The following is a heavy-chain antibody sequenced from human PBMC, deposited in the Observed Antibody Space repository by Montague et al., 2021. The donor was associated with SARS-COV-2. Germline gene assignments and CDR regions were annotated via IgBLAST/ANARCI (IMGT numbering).Heavy chain of an antibody. D-gene: IGHD3-22*01. CDR3: ARHGKTRIAMIVVVIGYFDY. V-gene: IGHV4-39*01. J-gene: IGHJ4*02. Sequence: SETLSLTCTVSGGSMSSSIYYWGWIRQPPGKGLEWMGSMDYSWSTYYKPALKSRGTISVDTSKNQFSLKLSSVTAADTAVYYCARHGKTRIAMIVVVIGYFDYSGTGTLVTVSS. CDR1: GGSMSSSIYY. CDR2: MDYSWST.